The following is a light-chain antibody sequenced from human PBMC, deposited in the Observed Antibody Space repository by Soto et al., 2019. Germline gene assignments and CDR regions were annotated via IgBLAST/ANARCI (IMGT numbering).Light chain of an antibody. Sequence: QAVLPQPPSASGTPGQSVTISCSGSSSNIGSNYVYWYQQLPGAATICLIQRHNQRPSAVPDRFSGSKSGTSASLAISGLRYEDESDYYFAAWDDSLSGLVFATGTKVPVL. V-gene: IGLV1-47*01. CDR2: RHN. CDR1: SSNIGSNY. CDR3: AAWDDSLSGLV. J-gene: IGLJ1*01.